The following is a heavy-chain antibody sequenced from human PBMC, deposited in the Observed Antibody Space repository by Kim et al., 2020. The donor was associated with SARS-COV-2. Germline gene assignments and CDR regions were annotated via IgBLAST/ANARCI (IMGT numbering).Heavy chain of an antibody. V-gene: IGHV1-69*13. J-gene: IGHJ6*02. CDR3: ARDDGGNDQYYYGMDV. D-gene: IGHD2-15*01. CDR2: IIPIFGTA. Sequence: SVKVSCKASGGTFSSYAISWVRQAPGQGLEWMGGIIPIFGTANYAQKFQGRVTITADESTSTAYMELSSLRSEDTAVYYCARDDGGNDQYYYGMDVWGQGTTVTVSS. CDR1: GGTFSSYA.